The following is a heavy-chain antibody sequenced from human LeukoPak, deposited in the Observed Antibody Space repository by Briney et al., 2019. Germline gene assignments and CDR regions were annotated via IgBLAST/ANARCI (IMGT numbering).Heavy chain of an antibody. V-gene: IGHV3-30*02. Sequence: GGSLRLSCAASGFTFSSYGMHWVRQAPGKGLEWVTFIQYDGSNKYYADSVKGRFTISRDNSKNTLYLQMNSLRAEDTAVYFCAKDNPIEQVPGLGPSYWGQGTLVTVSS. D-gene: IGHD1-14*01. CDR2: IQYDGSNK. CDR3: AKDNPIEQVPGLGPSY. J-gene: IGHJ4*02. CDR1: GFTFSSYG.